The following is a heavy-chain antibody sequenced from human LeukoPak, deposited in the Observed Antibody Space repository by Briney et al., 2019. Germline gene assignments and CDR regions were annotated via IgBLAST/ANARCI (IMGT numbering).Heavy chain of an antibody. Sequence: GGSLRLSCAASGFTFSSYSMNWVRQAPGKGLEWVSYISSSSSTIYYAYSVKGRFTISRDNAKNSLYLQMNSLRAEDTAVYYCARPRYYDFWSGYSFDYWGQGTLVTVSS. CDR3: ARPRYYDFWSGYSFDY. D-gene: IGHD3-3*01. CDR1: GFTFSSYS. J-gene: IGHJ4*02. V-gene: IGHV3-48*01. CDR2: ISSSSSTI.